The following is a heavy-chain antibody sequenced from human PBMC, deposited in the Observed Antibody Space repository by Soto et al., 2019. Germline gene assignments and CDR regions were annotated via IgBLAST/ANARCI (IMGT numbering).Heavy chain of an antibody. CDR2: ITGDGAMS. CDR3: TKKSSGHFPFDY. Sequence: GGSLRLSCAASGFTFTTYVMVWIRQVPGKGLEWVSSITGDGAMSDYADSVKGRFTISRDNSKSTLYLQMNSLRAEDTALYYCTKKSSGHFPFDYWGQGTLVTVPQ. J-gene: IGHJ4*02. CDR1: GFTFTTYV. D-gene: IGHD3-22*01. V-gene: IGHV3-23*01.